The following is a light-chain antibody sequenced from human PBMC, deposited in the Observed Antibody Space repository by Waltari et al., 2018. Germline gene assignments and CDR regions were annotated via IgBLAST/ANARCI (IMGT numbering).Light chain of an antibody. CDR2: DAS. CDR1: QSVSSN. V-gene: IGKV3-11*01. CDR3: QQRSNWLT. Sequence: EIVLTQSPATLSLSPGERATLSCRASQSVSSNFAWYQQKPGQAPRLLIYDASNRATGIPARFSGSGSGTDFTLTISSLEPEDFAVYYCQQRSNWLTFGGGTKVEIK. J-gene: IGKJ4*01.